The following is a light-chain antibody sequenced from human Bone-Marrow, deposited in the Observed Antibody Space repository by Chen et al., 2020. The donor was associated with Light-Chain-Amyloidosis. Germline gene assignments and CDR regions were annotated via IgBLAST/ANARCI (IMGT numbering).Light chain of an antibody. CDR3: QSYDSSLSGYV. V-gene: IGLV1-40*01. CDR1: SSNIGAGYD. Sequence: QSVLPPPPSVSGAPRQRVTISCAGSSSNIGAGYDVHWYQQLPGTAPKLLIYGNSNRPSGVPDRFSGSKSGTSASLAITGLQAEDEAEYYCQSYDSSLSGYVFGTGTKVTVL. J-gene: IGLJ1*01. CDR2: GNS.